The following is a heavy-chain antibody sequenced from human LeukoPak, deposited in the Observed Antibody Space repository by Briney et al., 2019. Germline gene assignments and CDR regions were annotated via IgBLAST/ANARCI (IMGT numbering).Heavy chain of an antibody. V-gene: IGHV4-34*01. CDR2: INHSGST. Sequence: SETLSLTCAVYGGAFSGYYWSWIRQPPGKGLEWSGEINHSGSTNYNPSLKSRVTISVDTSKNQFSLKLSSVTAADTAVYYCARARVKLTYYFDYWGQGTLVTVSS. CDR1: GGAFSGYY. J-gene: IGHJ4*02. CDR3: ARARVKLTYYFDY. D-gene: IGHD1-1*01.